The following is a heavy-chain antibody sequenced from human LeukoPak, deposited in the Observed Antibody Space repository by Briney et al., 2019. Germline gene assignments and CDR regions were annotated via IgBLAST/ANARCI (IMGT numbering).Heavy chain of an antibody. J-gene: IGHJ6*03. D-gene: IGHD1-26*01. CDR2: IIPMFGSA. CDR1: GDIFDSYS. V-gene: IGHV1-69*05. Sequence: SVKVSCKASGDIFDSYSVSWVRQAPGQGLEWMGGIIPMFGSANYAQKFQGRVTITTDQSTTTAYMELSSLSSEDTAVYYCARVGRSRGSLPNSYYYMDVWGKGTTVTVSS. CDR3: ARVGRSRGSLPNSYYYMDV.